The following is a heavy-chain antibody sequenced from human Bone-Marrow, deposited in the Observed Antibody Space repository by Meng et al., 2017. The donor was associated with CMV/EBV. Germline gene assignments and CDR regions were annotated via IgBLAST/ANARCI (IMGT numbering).Heavy chain of an antibody. CDR1: GGTFSSYA. V-gene: IGHV1-69*05. CDR3: ARSRFWSGYHNWFDP. CDR2: IIPIFGTA. Sequence: SVKVSCKASGGTFSSYAISWVRQAPGQGLEWMGGIIPIFGTANYAQKFQGRVTITTDESTSTAYMELSSLRSEDTAVYYCARSRFWSGYHNWFDPWGQGTLVTVSS. J-gene: IGHJ5*02. D-gene: IGHD3-3*01.